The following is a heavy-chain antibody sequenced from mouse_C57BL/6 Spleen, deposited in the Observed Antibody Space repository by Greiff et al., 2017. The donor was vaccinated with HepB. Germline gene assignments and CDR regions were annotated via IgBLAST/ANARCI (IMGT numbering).Heavy chain of an antibody. D-gene: IGHD1-1*01. CDR3: ARALLLRFSFDY. V-gene: IGHV1-80*01. J-gene: IGHJ2*01. CDR1: GYAFSSYW. CDR2: IYPGDGDT. Sequence: QVQLQQSGAELVKPGASVKISCKASGYAFSSYWMNWVKQRPGTGLEWIGQIYPGDGDTNYNGKFKGKATLTADKSSSTAYMQLSSLTSEDSAVYFCARALLLRFSFDYWGQGTTLTVSS.